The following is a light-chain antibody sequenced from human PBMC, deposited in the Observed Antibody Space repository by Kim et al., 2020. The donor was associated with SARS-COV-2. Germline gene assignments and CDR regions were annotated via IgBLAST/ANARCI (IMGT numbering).Light chain of an antibody. CDR2: RDT. J-gene: IGLJ3*02. V-gene: IGLV3-9*01. CDR3: QVWDSSTTWV. CDR1: NIGSKN. Sequence: SYELTQPLSVSVALGQTARITCGGNNIGSKNVHWYQQKPGQAPVLVIYRDTNRPSGIPERFSGSNSGNTATLTISRAQAGDEADYYFQVWDSSTTWVFGGGTQLTVL.